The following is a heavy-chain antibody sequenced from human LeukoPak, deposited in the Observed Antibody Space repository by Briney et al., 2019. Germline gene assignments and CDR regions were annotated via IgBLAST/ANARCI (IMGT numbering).Heavy chain of an antibody. CDR2: IHYSGST. V-gene: IGHV4-39*07. CDR1: GGSISDSAYY. CDR3: ARDQRFSGYYPKGLGWFDP. Sequence: SETLSLTCTVSGGSISDSAYYWGWVRQPPGKGLEWIGSIHYSGSTYHNPSLKSRVTISIDTSKNQFSLKVRSVTAADTAVYYCARDQRFSGYYPKGLGWFDPWGQGTLVTVSS. J-gene: IGHJ5*02. D-gene: IGHD3-22*01.